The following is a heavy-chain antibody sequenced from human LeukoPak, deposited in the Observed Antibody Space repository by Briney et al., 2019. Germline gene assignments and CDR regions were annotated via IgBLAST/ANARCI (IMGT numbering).Heavy chain of an antibody. D-gene: IGHD3-10*01. V-gene: IGHV3-7*01. Sequence: GGSLRLSCAASGFTFSSYWMSWVRQAPGKGLEWVANIKQDGSDKYYVGSVKGRFTISKDNAKNSLFLQMNSLRAEDTAVYYCARDRGRGFDPWGQGTLVTVSS. CDR3: ARDRGRGFDP. CDR1: GFTFSSYW. CDR2: IKQDGSDK. J-gene: IGHJ5*02.